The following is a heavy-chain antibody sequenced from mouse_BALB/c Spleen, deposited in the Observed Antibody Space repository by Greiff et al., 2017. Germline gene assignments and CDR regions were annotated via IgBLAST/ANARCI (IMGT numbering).Heavy chain of an antibody. J-gene: IGHJ2*01. D-gene: IGHD2-3*01. V-gene: IGHV1S29*02. CDR2: IYPYNGGT. CDR1: GYTFTDYN. CDR3: AREGVYDGYHVDY. Sequence: VQLQQSGAELAKPGASVKISCKASGYTFTDYNMHWVKQSHGKSLEWIGYIYPYNGGTGYNQKFKSKATLTVDNSSSTAYMELRSLTSEDSAVYYWAREGVYDGYHVDYWGQGTTLTVSA.